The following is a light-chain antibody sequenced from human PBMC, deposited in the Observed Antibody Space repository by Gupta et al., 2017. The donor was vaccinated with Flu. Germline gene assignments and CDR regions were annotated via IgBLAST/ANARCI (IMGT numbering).Light chain of an antibody. CDR2: EVS. V-gene: IGLV2-14*01. CDR1: SSDVGGYNY. CDR3: SSYTSSSTVV. J-gene: IGLJ2*01. Sequence: QSALTQPASVSASPGQSITISCTGPSSDVGGYNYVSWYQQHPGKAPKLLIYEVSNRPSGVSNRFSGSKSGNTASLTISGLQAEDEADYYCSSYTSSSTVVFGGGTKLTVL.